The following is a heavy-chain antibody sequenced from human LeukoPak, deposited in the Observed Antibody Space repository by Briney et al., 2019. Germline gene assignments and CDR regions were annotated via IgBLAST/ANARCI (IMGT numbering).Heavy chain of an antibody. Sequence: GGSLRLSCAASGFTFSSYEMNWVRQAPGKGLEWVSYIISSGSTIYYADSVKGRITNSRDKEKNSLYLQMNSQTAEETAVYYCATELNVCSGGSCYHTTFDYWGQGTVVTVSS. CDR2: IISSGSTI. CDR3: ATELNVCSGGSCYHTTFDY. CDR1: GFTFSSYE. V-gene: IGHV3-48*03. D-gene: IGHD2-15*01. J-gene: IGHJ4*02.